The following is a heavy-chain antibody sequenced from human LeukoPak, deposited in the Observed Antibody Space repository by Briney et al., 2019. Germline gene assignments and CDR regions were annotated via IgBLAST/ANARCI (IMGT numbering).Heavy chain of an antibody. CDR3: TRGYVGIDY. D-gene: IGHD5-12*01. Sequence: GGSLRLSCAASGFTFSDYYMSWIRQALGKGLVWVSRINTDGSSTIYADSVKGRFTISRDNAKNTLYLQMNSLRAEDTAVYYCTRGYVGIDYWGQGTLVTVSS. J-gene: IGHJ4*02. CDR2: INTDGSST. V-gene: IGHV3-74*01. CDR1: GFTFSDYY.